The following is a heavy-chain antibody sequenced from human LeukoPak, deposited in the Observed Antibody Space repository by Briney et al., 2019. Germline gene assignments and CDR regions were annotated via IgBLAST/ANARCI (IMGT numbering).Heavy chain of an antibody. CDR2: INPSGGST. V-gene: IGHV1-46*01. Sequence: ASVKVSCKASGYTFTSYYMHWVRQAPGQGLEWMGIINPSGGSTSYAQRFQGRVTMTRDTSTSTVYMELSSLRSEDTAVYYCARDPDHSSSWFPGWFDPWGQGTLVTVSS. CDR1: GYTFTSYY. J-gene: IGHJ5*02. CDR3: ARDPDHSSSWFPGWFDP. D-gene: IGHD6-13*01.